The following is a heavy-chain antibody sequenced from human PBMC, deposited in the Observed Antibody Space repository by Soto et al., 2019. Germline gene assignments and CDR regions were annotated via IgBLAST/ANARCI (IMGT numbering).Heavy chain of an antibody. D-gene: IGHD2-15*01. CDR2: IIPIFGTA. V-gene: IGHV1-69*06. CDR1: GGTFSSYA. CDR3: ASGVTPQRSGGSCYSWAFDI. Sequence: SVKVSCKASGGTFSSYAISWVRQAPGQGLEWMGGIIPIFGTANYAQKFQGRVTITADKSTSTAYTELSRLRSEYTAVYYCASGVTPQRSGGSCYSWAFDIWGQGTRVAVAS. J-gene: IGHJ3*02.